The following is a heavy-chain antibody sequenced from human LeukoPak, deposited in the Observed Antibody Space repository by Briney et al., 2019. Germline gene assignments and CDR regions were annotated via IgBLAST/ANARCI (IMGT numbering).Heavy chain of an antibody. CDR3: ARGPTMVRGVIRFYYYMDA. D-gene: IGHD3-10*01. Sequence: SETLPLTCTVNGGSFSGSYWSWIRQSPGRGLEWIGEINHSGSTNYTPSLKSRVSISIDTSKNQFSLKLTSVTAADTAMYYCARGPTMVRGVIRFYYYMDAWGKGTTVTVSS. CDR2: INHSGST. V-gene: IGHV4-34*01. J-gene: IGHJ6*03. CDR1: GGSFSGSY.